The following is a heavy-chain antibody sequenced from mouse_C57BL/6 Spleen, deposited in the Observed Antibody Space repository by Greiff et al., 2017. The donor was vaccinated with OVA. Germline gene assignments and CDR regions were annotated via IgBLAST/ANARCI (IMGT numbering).Heavy chain of an antibody. D-gene: IGHD1-1*01. V-gene: IGHV1-15*01. CDR3: TSPYYYGSRGHYAMDY. J-gene: IGHJ4*01. Sequence: QVQLKQSGAELVRPGASVTLSCKASGYTFTDYEMHWVKQTPVHGLEWIGAIDPETGGTAYNQKFKGKAILTADKSSSTAYMELRSLTSEDSAVYYCTSPYYYGSRGHYAMDYWGQGTSVTVSS. CDR2: IDPETGGT. CDR1: GYTFTDYE.